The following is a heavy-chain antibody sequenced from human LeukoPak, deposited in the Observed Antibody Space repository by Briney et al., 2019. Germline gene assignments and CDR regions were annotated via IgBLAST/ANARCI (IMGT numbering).Heavy chain of an antibody. CDR3: ARGRETRGFDY. Sequence: SETLSLTCAVSGYSISSGYYWGWIRQPPGKGLEWIGSIYHSGSTYYNPSLKSRVTISVDTSKNQFSPKLSSVTAADTAVYYCARGRETRGFDYWGQGTLVTVSS. V-gene: IGHV4-38-2*01. CDR1: GYSISSGYY. D-gene: IGHD5-24*01. CDR2: IYHSGST. J-gene: IGHJ4*02.